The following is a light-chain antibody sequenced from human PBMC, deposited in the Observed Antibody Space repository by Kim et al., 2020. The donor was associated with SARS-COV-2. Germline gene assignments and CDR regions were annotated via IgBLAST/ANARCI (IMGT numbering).Light chain of an antibody. CDR1: NSGHKY. CDR2: QDS. V-gene: IGLV3-1*01. Sequence: SYELTQPHSVSVSPGQTSSITCSGDNSGHKYACWYQQKPGQSPVLVIYQDSKRPSGIPERFTGSNTGYTAILNISGTQAKEEADYYCQAWDCSTNWVFGGGTQLTVL. CDR3: QAWDCSTNWV. J-gene: IGLJ3*02.